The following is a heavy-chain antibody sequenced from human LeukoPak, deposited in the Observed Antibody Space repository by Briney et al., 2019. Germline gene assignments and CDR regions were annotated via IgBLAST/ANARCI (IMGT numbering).Heavy chain of an antibody. CDR2: INPNSGGT. CDR1: GYTFTGYY. J-gene: IGHJ3*02. Sequence: GASVKVSCKASGYTFTGYYMHWVRQAPGQGLEWMGWINPNSGGTNYAQKFQGRVTMTRDTSISTAYMELSRLRSDDTAVYYCAREKSYCGGDCYSYYAFDIWGQGTMVTVSS. CDR3: AREKSYCGGDCYSYYAFDI. D-gene: IGHD2-21*02. V-gene: IGHV1-2*02.